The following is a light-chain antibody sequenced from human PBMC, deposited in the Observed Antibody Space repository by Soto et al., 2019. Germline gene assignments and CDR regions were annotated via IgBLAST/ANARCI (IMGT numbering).Light chain of an antibody. V-gene: IGKV1-5*03. CDR3: QQYNSYSYT. CDR1: QSISTW. Sequence: DIQLTQSPSTLSASVGDRVTITCRASQSISTWLAWYQQKLGKPPKILMYKVSELASDAPSRFSGGGSGTEFTLTINGLQPDDFATYYRQQYNSYSYTFGQGTKLEI. CDR2: KVS. J-gene: IGKJ2*01.